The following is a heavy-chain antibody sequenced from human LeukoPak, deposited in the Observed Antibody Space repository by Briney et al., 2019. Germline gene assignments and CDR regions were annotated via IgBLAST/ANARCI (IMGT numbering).Heavy chain of an antibody. CDR1: GGTFSSYA. Sequence: ASVKVSCKASGGTFSSYAISWVRQAPGQGLEWMGRIIPIFGTANYAQKFQGRVTITTDESTSTAYMELSSLRSEDTAVYYCADQSGYDNWFDPWGQGTLLTVSS. D-gene: IGHD3-3*01. CDR3: ADQSGYDNWFDP. V-gene: IGHV1-69*05. J-gene: IGHJ5*02. CDR2: IIPIFGTA.